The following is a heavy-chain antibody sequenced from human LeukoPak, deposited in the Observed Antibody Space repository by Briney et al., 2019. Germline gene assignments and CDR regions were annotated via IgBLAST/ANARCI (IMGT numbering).Heavy chain of an antibody. D-gene: IGHD6-19*01. CDR1: GYTFTSYG. V-gene: IGHV1-18*01. CDR2: ISAYNGNA. J-gene: IGHJ3*02. CDR3: ARDFSRDITVAGTCAFDI. Sequence: GASVKVSCKASGYTFTSYGISWVRQAPGQGLEWMGWISAYNGNANYAQKLQGRVTMTTDTSTSTAYMELRSLRSDDTAVYYCARDFSRDITVAGTCAFDIWGQGTMVTVSS.